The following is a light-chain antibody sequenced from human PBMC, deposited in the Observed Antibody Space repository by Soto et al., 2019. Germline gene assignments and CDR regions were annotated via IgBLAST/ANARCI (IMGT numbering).Light chain of an antibody. Sequence: DIQVTQSPTYVSASVGDTVSITCRASQFISSWLAWYQQRPGKAPKLLIYAASSLESGVPSRFSGSGSGTHFTLTISSLQPDDFATYYCQHYNSYSEAFGQGTKVDIK. V-gene: IGKV1D-16*01. CDR1: QFISSW. CDR2: AAS. J-gene: IGKJ1*01. CDR3: QHYNSYSEA.